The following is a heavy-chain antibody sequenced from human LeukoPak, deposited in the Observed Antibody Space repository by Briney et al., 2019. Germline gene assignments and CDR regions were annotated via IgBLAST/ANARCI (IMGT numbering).Heavy chain of an antibody. CDR2: INHSGST. Sequence: SETLSLTCTVSGGSISSSSYYWSWIRQPPGKGLEWIGEINHSGSTNYNPSLKSRVTISVDTSKNQFSLKLSSVTPADTAVYYCAAYYYDSSGDYVREYYFDYWGQGTLVTVSS. D-gene: IGHD3-22*01. CDR1: GGSISSSSYY. CDR3: AAYYYDSSGDYVREYYFDY. J-gene: IGHJ4*02. V-gene: IGHV4-39*07.